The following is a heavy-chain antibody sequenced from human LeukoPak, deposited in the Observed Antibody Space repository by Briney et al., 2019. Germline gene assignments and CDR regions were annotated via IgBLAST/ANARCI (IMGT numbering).Heavy chain of an antibody. CDR1: GFTFSTYW. V-gene: IGHV3-7*01. J-gene: IGHJ4*02. D-gene: IGHD4-23*01. CDR3: ARDPRNDYGGIPGSYYFDY. CDR2: IKTDGSET. Sequence: GGSLRLSCAASGFTFSTYWMRWVRQAPGKGLEWVANIKTDGSETHYVDSVKGRFTISRDNAKNSLYLQINSLRAEDTAVYYCARDPRNDYGGIPGSYYFDYWGQGTLVTVSS.